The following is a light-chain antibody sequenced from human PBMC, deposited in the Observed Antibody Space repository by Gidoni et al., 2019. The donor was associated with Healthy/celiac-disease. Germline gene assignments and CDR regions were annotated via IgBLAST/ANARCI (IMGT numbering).Light chain of an antibody. CDR1: ALPKRY. J-gene: IGLJ2*01. V-gene: IGLV3-25*03. CDR2: KDS. CDR3: QAADSSGTYPVV. Sequence: SYELTQPPSVSVSPGQTARITCSGDALPKRYASWYQQKPGQAPVLVIYKDSERPSGIPERLSGSSSGTTVTLTISGVQAEDEADYYCQAADSSGTYPVVFGGGTKLTVL.